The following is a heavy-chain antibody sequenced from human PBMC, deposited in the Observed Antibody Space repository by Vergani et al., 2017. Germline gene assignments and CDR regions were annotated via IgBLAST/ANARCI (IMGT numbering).Heavy chain of an antibody. Sequence: QVQLVESGGGLVKPGGSLRLSCAASGFSFSDHYMTWIRQAPGKGLEWVSYISNSGNTIEYADSVKGRFSISRDNAKSSLFLQMDSLRAEDTAVYYCARDHRDYNNYPGTFDIWDQGSMVTVSS. CDR2: ISNSGNTI. V-gene: IGHV3-11*01. J-gene: IGHJ3*02. CDR1: GFSFSDHY. CDR3: ARDHRDYNNYPGTFDI. D-gene: IGHD5-24*01.